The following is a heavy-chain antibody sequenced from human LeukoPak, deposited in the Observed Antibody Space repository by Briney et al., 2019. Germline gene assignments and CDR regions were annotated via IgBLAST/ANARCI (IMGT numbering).Heavy chain of an antibody. CDR1: GFTFNTYA. V-gene: IGHV3-30*02. CDR3: VKDLGSNYYDSSSYFDY. J-gene: IGHJ4*02. CDR2: IWYDGSRK. D-gene: IGHD3-22*01. Sequence: PGGSLRLSCAASGFTFNTYAMHWVRQAPGEGLEWMAVIWYDGSRKEYADSVKGRFAISRDNSKNTLYLQMSSLRAEDTAVYYCVKDLGSNYYDSSSYFDYWGQGTLVTVSS.